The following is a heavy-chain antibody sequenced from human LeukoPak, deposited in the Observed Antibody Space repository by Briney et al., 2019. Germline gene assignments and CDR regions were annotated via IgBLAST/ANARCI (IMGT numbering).Heavy chain of an antibody. CDR2: INQDADER. Sequence: PGGSLRLSCAASGFTFSSYEMNWVRQAPGKGLEWVANINQDADERYYVDSVKGRYTISRDNAKNSLYLQVNSLRAEDTAVYYCAAGDSFDYWGQGALVTVSS. J-gene: IGHJ4*02. CDR1: GFTFSSYE. V-gene: IGHV3-7*01. CDR3: AAGDSFDY.